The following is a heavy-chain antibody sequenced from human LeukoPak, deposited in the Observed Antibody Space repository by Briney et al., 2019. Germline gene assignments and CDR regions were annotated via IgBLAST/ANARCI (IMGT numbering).Heavy chain of an antibody. CDR1: GFTFSSYG. CDR3: VCWGTQWATSFFDY. J-gene: IGHJ4*02. D-gene: IGHD3-16*01. V-gene: IGHV3-30*03. Sequence: GGTLRLSCAASGFTFSSYGMSWVRQAPGKGLEWVAIISHDGSNKYYADSVKGRFTIFRDNSKNTLYLQMNSLRAEDTAVYHCVCWGTQWATSFFDYWGQGTLVTVSS. CDR2: ISHDGSNK.